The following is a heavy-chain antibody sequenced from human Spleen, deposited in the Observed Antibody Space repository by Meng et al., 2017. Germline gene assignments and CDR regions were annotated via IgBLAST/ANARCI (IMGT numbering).Heavy chain of an antibody. Sequence: EVQLVESGGGLIRPGGSRRLPCAASGFVMSHTYMTWIRQAPGKGLDWVSYIYSDDSTYYADAVKGRFTISRDNTKNTLYLQMNNLRAEDTAVYYCARLSIKCTNCVDPWGQGTLVTVSS. CDR3: ARLSIKCTNCVDP. D-gene: IGHD2-8*01. CDR2: IYSDDST. J-gene: IGHJ5*02. V-gene: IGHV3-53*01. CDR1: GFVMSHTY.